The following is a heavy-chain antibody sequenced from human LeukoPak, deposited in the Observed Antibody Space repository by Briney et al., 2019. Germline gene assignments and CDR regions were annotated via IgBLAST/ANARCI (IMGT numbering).Heavy chain of an antibody. CDR1: GGSFSGYY. V-gene: IGHV4-34*01. CDR3: ASRHYGSGSYP. Sequence: SETLSLTCAVYGGSFSGYYWSWIRQPPGKGLEWIGEINHSGNTNYNPSLKSRVTISVDTSKNQFSLKLSSVTAADTAVYYCASRHYGSGSYPWGQGTLVTVSS. CDR2: INHSGNT. D-gene: IGHD3-10*01. J-gene: IGHJ5*02.